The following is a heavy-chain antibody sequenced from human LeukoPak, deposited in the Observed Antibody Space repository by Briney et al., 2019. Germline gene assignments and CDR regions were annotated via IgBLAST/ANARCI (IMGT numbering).Heavy chain of an antibody. CDR1: GFTFSSYG. D-gene: IGHD6-19*01. J-gene: IGHJ6*02. V-gene: IGHV3-30*18. Sequence: GRSPRLSCAASGFTFSSYGMHWVRQAPGKGLEWVAVISYDGSNKYYADSVKGRFTISRDNSKNTLYLQMNSLRAEDTAVYYCAKDTSSGPLYYGMDVWGQGTTVTVSS. CDR3: AKDTSSGPLYYGMDV. CDR2: ISYDGSNK.